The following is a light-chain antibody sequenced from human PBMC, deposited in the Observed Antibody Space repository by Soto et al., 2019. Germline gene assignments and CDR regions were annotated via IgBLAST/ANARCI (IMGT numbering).Light chain of an antibody. CDR2: GAS. Sequence: EIVLTQSPGTLSLSPWERATLSCRASQSVSSSYLAWYQQKPGQAPRLLIFGASGRSTGVPDRFSGSGSGTDFTLTISSLEPEDFAVYYCQQRSNWPVTFGQGTRL. CDR1: QSVSSSY. J-gene: IGKJ5*01. CDR3: QQRSNWPVT. V-gene: IGKV3D-20*02.